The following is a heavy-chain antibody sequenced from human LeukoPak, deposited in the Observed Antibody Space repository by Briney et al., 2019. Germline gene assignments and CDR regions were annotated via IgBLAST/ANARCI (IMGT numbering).Heavy chain of an antibody. V-gene: IGHV1-18*01. D-gene: IGHD6-13*01. J-gene: IGHJ4*02. CDR2: ISAYNGNT. CDR1: GGTFSSYA. Sequence: ASVKVSCKASGGTFSSYAISWVRQAPGQGLEWMGWISAYNGNTYYAQKLQGRVTMTTDTSTSTAYMELRSLRSDDTAVYYCARDLRRGSSSWYVSGGDYWGQGTLVTVSS. CDR3: ARDLRRGSSSWYVSGGDY.